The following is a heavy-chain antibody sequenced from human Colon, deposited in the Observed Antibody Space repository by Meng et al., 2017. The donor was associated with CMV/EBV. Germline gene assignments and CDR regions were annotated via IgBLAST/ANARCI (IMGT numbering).Heavy chain of an antibody. CDR1: GFIFSDYN. D-gene: IGHD3-3*01. CDR3: ATLSRAAGFGY. J-gene: IGHJ4*02. Sequence: GGSLRLSCAASGFIFSDYNMNWVRQAPGKGLEWVSAISGSGRDTYYADSVKGRFTISRDKSKNTVDLQINSLRAEDTAVYYCATLSRAAGFGYWGQGTLVTVSS. CDR2: ISGSGRDT. V-gene: IGHV3-23*01.